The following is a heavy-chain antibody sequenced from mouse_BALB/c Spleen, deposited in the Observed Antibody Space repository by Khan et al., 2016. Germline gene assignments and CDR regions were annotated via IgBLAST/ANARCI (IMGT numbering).Heavy chain of an antibody. CDR2: IWAGGST. D-gene: IGHD1-3*01. Sequence: QVQLKESGPGLVAPSQSLSITCTVSGFSLTSYGVHWVRQPPGKGLEWLGVIWAGGSTNYNSALKSRLSISKDNSKSKVFLTMNSLQTNDTAMYYCARLEDIWGQGTTLTVSS. V-gene: IGHV2-9*02. CDR1: GFSLTSYG. CDR3: ARLEDI. J-gene: IGHJ2*01.